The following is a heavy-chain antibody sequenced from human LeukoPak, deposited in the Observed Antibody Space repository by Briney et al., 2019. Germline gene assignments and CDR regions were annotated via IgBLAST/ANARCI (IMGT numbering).Heavy chain of an antibody. Sequence: GGSLRLSCAASGFTFSSYSMNWVPQAPGKGLEWVSYISSSSSTIYYADSVKGRFTISRDNATNSLYLQMNSLRAEDTALYYCASSGHYYDSSGYSDYWGQGTLVTVSS. D-gene: IGHD3-22*01. V-gene: IGHV3-48*01. CDR3: ASSGHYYDSSGYSDY. CDR1: GFTFSSYS. CDR2: ISSSSSTI. J-gene: IGHJ4*02.